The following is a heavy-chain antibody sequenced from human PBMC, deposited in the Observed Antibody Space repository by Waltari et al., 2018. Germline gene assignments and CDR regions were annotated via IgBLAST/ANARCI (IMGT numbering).Heavy chain of an antibody. CDR1: GYTFTGYY. Sequence: QLQLVQSGAEVKKPGASVKVSCKASGYTFTGYYMHWVRQAPGQGLEWRGWINPNSGGITCEKKVEGRGTRARDTAIGTGYMGLSRLRADDTAVYYCARAVAAGGFDPWGQGTLVTVS. CDR2: INPNSGGI. CDR3: ARAVAAGGFDP. J-gene: IGHJ5*02. D-gene: IGHD2-15*01. V-gene: IGHV1-2*02.